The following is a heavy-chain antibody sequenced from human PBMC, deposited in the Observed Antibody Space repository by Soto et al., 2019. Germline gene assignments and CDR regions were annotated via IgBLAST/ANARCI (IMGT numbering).Heavy chain of an antibody. D-gene: IGHD5-18*01. CDR2: IKQDGTEK. CDR1: GFTFSRYW. Sequence: PGGSLRRSCAASGFTFSRYWMNWVRQAPGKGLEWVANIKQDGTEKNYVDSVKGRFTISRDNARNSLYLQMDSLRAEDTAVYFCARGDTPMITGMDSFDIWGQGTMVTVSS. J-gene: IGHJ3*02. V-gene: IGHV3-7*01. CDR3: ARGDTPMITGMDSFDI.